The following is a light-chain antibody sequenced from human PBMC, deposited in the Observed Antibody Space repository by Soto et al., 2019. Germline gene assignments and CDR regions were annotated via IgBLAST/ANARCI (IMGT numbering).Light chain of an antibody. CDR2: GVS. CDR1: NSDVGGYNY. J-gene: IGLJ3*02. Sequence: QSALTQPRSVSGSPGQSVTISCTGTNSDVGGYNYVSWYQQYPGKAPKLMISGVSERPSGVPDRFSGSKSGNTASLTISGLQAEDEADYYCCSYVDTDTWVFGGGTNVTVL. V-gene: IGLV2-11*01. CDR3: CSYVDTDTWV.